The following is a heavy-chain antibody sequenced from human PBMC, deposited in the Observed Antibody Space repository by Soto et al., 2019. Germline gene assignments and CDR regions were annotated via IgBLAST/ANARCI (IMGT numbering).Heavy chain of an antibody. Sequence: SETLSLTCTVSGDSISTFYWSWIRQPPGKGLEWIGYIHYSGSTNYNPSLKSQVIISVDTSKNQFSLKLSSVTAADTAVYFCGRVRSNLFDYWGPGTLVTVSS. CDR3: GRVRSNLFDY. CDR1: GDSISTFY. V-gene: IGHV4-59*01. D-gene: IGHD3-3*01. J-gene: IGHJ4*02. CDR2: IHYSGST.